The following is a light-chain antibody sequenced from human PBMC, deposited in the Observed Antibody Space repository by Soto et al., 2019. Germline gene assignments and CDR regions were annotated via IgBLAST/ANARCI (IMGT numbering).Light chain of an antibody. CDR1: QTVSSNY. V-gene: IGKV3-20*01. CDR2: GAS. CDR3: QQYGSSPTLT. J-gene: IGKJ4*01. Sequence: EIVLTQSPGTLYLSPGERATLSCRASQTVSSNYLAWYQQKPGQPPRLLIYGASSRAAGIPDRFSGSGSGTDFTLTISRLEPEYFVVYYCQQYGSSPTLTFGGGTKVEIK.